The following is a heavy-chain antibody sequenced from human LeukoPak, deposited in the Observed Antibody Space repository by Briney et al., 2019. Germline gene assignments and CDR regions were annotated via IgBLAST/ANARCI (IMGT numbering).Heavy chain of an antibody. CDR3: AKGSAAGRPYYFDY. D-gene: IGHD6-25*01. CDR1: GFIFSNYA. CDR2: IYSTGAYT. Sequence: GGSLRLSCAASGFIFSNYAMSWVRQAPGKGLEWVSAIYSTGAYTWYADSVKGRFTISKDSSKTILYLQMNSLRDEDAAVYFCAKGSAAGRPYYFDYWGQGTLVTVSS. J-gene: IGHJ4*02. V-gene: IGHV3-23*01.